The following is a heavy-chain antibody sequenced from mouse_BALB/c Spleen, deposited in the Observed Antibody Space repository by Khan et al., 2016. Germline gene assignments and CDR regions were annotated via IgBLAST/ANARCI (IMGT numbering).Heavy chain of an antibody. Sequence: QVQLKESGPGLVAPSQSLSITCTVSGFSLTSYDISWIRQPPGKGLEWLGGIWTGGGTNYNSAFMSRMIISKENTKSQVFLKMNSLLTDDTALSYCVREGYGTTYWALDYWGQGTSLTVSS. CDR1: GFSLTSYD. CDR2: IWTGGGT. D-gene: IGHD1-1*01. V-gene: IGHV2-9-2*01. J-gene: IGHJ4*01. CDR3: VREGYGTTYWALDY.